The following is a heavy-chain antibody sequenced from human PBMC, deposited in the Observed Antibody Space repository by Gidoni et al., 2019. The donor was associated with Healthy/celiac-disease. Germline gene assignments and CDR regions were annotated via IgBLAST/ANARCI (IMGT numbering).Heavy chain of an antibody. J-gene: IGHJ3*02. D-gene: IGHD6-13*01. CDR3: ARVGQQQLVGAVVFDI. CDR1: GSTFSSYA. Sequence: QVQPVQSGAEVKKPESSVKVSCKASGSTFSSYAISWLRQAPGQGLEWMGGIIPIFGTANYAQKFQGRVTITADESTSTAYMVLSSLRSEDTAVYYCARVGQQQLVGAVVFDIWGQGTMVTVSS. V-gene: IGHV1-69*01. CDR2: IIPIFGTA.